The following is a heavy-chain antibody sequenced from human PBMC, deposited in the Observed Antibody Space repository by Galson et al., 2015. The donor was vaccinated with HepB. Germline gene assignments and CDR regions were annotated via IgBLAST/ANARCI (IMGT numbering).Heavy chain of an antibody. J-gene: IGHJ6*02. D-gene: IGHD1-7*01. CDR1: GFNFNSYG. CDR2: MSYDGSIK. V-gene: IGHV3-30*18. Sequence: SLRLSCAVSGFNFNSYGMHWVRQAPGKGLEWVALMSYDGSIKKYGDSVKGRFTISRDTARNTLYLQMNSLRAEDTAVYYCAKEGKEYNWTYIIHYYGLDVWGQGTTVTVSS. CDR3: AKEGKEYNWTYIIHYYGLDV.